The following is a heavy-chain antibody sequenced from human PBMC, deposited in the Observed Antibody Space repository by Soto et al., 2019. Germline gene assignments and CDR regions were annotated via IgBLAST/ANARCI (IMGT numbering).Heavy chain of an antibody. D-gene: IGHD2-2*01. CDR1: GGSISSGGYY. Sequence: PSETLSLTCTVSGGSISSGGYYWSWIRQHPGKGLEWIGYTYYSGSTYYNPSLKSRVTISVDTSKNQFSLKLISVTAADTAVYYCARARGVVVPAAIDNWFDPWGQGTLVTVSS. J-gene: IGHJ5*02. V-gene: IGHV4-31*03. CDR2: TYYSGST. CDR3: ARARGVVVPAAIDNWFDP.